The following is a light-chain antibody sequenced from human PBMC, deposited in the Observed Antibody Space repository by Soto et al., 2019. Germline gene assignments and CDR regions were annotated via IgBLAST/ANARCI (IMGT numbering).Light chain of an antibody. CDR2: GAS. J-gene: IGKJ4*01. CDR1: QSVSSN. Sequence: EIVTTQSPATLSVSPGERATLSCRASQSVSSNLAWYQQKPGQAPRLLIYGASTRATGIPARFSGSGSGTDFTLTISSLEPEDFAVYYCQQRSNWLLTFGGGTKVDIK. CDR3: QQRSNWLLT. V-gene: IGKV3-11*01.